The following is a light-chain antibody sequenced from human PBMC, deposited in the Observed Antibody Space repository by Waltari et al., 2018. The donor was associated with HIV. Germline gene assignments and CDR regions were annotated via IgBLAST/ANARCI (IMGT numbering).Light chain of an antibody. V-gene: IGKV3-20*01. Sequence: EIVLTRSPGTLPLSPGARATLSRRASPSVSSRYLAWYQQKPGQAPRLLICDTSGRAPGIPDRFSGGGSGTDFTLTISRLEPEDVAVYYCQQCGSSPYTFGQGTKVEIK. CDR1: PSVSSRY. J-gene: IGKJ2*01. CDR2: DTS. CDR3: QQCGSSPYT.